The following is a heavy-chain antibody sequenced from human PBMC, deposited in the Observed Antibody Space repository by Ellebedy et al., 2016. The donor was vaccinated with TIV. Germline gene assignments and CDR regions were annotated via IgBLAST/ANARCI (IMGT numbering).Heavy chain of an antibody. CDR2: INPNSGGR. J-gene: IGHJ4*02. V-gene: IGHV1-2*04. CDR3: ARGGSSNWYEAFDF. Sequence: AASVKVSCKASGYTFTDYYLHWVRQAPAQGLEWLGWINPNSGGRNFAQKFQGWVTLTRDTTITTAYMELSSLTSDDTARAVFYCARGGSSNWYEAFDFWGQGTLVTASS. D-gene: IGHD6-13*01. CDR1: GYTFTDYY.